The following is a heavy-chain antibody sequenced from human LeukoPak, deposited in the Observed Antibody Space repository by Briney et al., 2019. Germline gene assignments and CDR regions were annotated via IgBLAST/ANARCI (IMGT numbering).Heavy chain of an antibody. D-gene: IGHD3-9*01. V-gene: IGHV4-59*01. CDR3: ARAGEDILTGYYPYYFDY. CDR2: IFYSGST. Sequence: SETLSLTCAVYGGSFSGYYWSWIRQPPGKGLEWIGYIFYSGSTNYNPSLKSRVTISLDTSKNQFSLKLSSVTAADTAVYYCARAGEDILTGYYPYYFDYWGQGTLVTVSS. CDR1: GGSFSGYY. J-gene: IGHJ4*02.